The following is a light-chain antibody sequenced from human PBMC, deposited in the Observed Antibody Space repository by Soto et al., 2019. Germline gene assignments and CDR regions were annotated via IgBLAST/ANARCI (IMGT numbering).Light chain of an antibody. CDR1: SSDVGGNNY. CDR2: EVT. CDR3: SSYAGSNNVI. J-gene: IGLJ2*01. V-gene: IGLV2-8*01. Sequence: QSALTQPPSASGSPGQSVAISCTGTSSDVGGNNYVSWYQQHPGKAPKLMVYEVTKRPSGVPDRFSGSKSGNTASLTVSGLQAEAEADYYCSSYAGSNNVIFGGGTKVTVL.